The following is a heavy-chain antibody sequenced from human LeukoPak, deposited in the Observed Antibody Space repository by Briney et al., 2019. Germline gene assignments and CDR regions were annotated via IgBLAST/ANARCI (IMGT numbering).Heavy chain of an antibody. CDR1: GDSVSSNSVT. D-gene: IGHD2-8*02. CDR3: ARVSGGVFEY. V-gene: IGHV6-1*01. CDR2: TYYRSKWSN. J-gene: IGHJ4*02. Sequence: SQTLSLTCAISGDSVSSNSVTWNRIRQSPSRGLEWLGRTYYRSKWSNDYSESVKSRITVSPDTSKNQFSLQVESVTPEDTAVYYCARVSGGVFEYWGQGILVTVSS.